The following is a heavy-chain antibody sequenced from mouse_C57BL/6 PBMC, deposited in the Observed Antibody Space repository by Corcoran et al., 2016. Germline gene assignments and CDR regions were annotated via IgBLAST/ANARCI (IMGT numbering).Heavy chain of an antibody. V-gene: IGHV9-3*01. CDR1: GYTFTTYG. CDR2: INTYSGVP. CDR3: ARSLTMDY. J-gene: IGHJ4*01. Sequence: QIQLVQSGPELKKPGETVKISCKASGYTFTTYGMSWVKQAPGKGLKWMGWINTYSGVPTYADDFKGRFAFSLEISASTAYLQINNLKNEDTATYFCARSLTMDYWGQGTSVTVSS.